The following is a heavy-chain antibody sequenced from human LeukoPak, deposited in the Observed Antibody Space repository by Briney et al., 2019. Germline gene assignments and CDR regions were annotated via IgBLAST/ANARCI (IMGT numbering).Heavy chain of an antibody. V-gene: IGHV6-1*01. CDR3: VRDHDNSPRAFDI. D-gene: IGHD3-22*01. CDR1: GDSFSSSTAA. CDR2: TYFRSQWYY. J-gene: IGHJ3*02. Sequence: SQTLSLTCAISGDSFSSSTAAWNWIRQSPSRGLEWLGRTYFRSQWYYDYALSAKSRITINLDTSKNQFSLQLNSVTPEDTAVYYCVRDHDNSPRAFDIWGQGTMVTVSS.